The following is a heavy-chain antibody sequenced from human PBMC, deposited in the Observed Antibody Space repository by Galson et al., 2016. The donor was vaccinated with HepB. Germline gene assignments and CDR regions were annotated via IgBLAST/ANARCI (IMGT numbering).Heavy chain of an antibody. J-gene: IGHJ1*01. CDR2: IWYDGSHE. CDR3: ARGSGYSGRYFQH. D-gene: IGHD3-22*01. Sequence: QAPGKGLEWVAAIWYDGSHEYYADSVKGRLTISRDNSKDTLYLQMNSLRAEDTAVYYCARGSGYSGRYFQHWGQGTLVTVSS. V-gene: IGHV3-33*01.